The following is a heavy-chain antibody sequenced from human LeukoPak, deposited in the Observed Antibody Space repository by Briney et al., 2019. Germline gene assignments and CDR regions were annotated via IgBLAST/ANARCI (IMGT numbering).Heavy chain of an antibody. CDR3: AREPLSSGSYYDY. CDR2: IYYSGST. J-gene: IGHJ4*02. CDR1: GGSISSGGYY. V-gene: IGHV4-31*03. D-gene: IGHD3-10*01. Sequence: PSETLSLTCTVSGGSISSGGYYWRWIRQHPGKGLEWIGYIYYSGSTYYNPSLKSRVTISVDTSKNQFSLKLSSVTAADTAVYYCAREPLSSGSYYDYWGQGTLVTVSS.